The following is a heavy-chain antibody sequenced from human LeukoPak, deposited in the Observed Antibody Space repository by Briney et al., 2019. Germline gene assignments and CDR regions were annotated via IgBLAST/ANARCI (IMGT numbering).Heavy chain of an antibody. V-gene: IGHV3-66*02. J-gene: IGHJ4*02. Sequence: GGSLRLSCAASGFTVSSNYMSWVRQAPGKGLEWVSVIYSGGSTYYADSVKGRFTISRDNSKNTLYLQMNSLRAEDTAVYYCARDCRYSSGWYTQFDYWGQGTLVTVSS. D-gene: IGHD6-19*01. CDR1: GFTVSSNY. CDR2: IYSGGST. CDR3: ARDCRYSSGWYTQFDY.